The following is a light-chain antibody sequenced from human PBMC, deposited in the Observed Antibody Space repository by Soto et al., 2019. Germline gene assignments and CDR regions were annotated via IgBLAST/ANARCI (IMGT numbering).Light chain of an antibody. Sequence: ETVMTQSPATLSVSPGETATLSCRASHNINSNLAWYQQKPGQAPRLLIHGASTRAAGIPARFSGGGSGTEFTLTISSLQSEDFAVYYCQQYNNWPPLTFGGGTKVEIK. CDR3: QQYNNWPPLT. J-gene: IGKJ4*01. CDR1: HNINSN. CDR2: GAS. V-gene: IGKV3D-15*01.